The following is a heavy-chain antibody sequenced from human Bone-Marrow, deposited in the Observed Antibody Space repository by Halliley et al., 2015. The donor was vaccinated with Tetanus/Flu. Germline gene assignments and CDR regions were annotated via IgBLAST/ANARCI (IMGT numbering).Heavy chain of an antibody. CDR3: ARVDDYTKAIDV. V-gene: IGHV3-48*03. J-gene: IGHJ6*02. D-gene: IGHD4-4*01. CDR2: ISSGGSSV. CDR1: GLRFSSYE. Sequence: SLRLSCAASGLRFSSYEMNWVRQAPGKGLEWVSYISSGGSSVYYGDSVKGRFTVSRDSAKNSLHLEMNSLRAEDTAVYYCARVDDYTKAIDVWGQGTTVTVS.